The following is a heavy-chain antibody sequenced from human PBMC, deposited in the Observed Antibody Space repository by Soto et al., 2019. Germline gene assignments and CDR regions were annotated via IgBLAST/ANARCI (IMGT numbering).Heavy chain of an antibody. Sequence: SETLSLTCTVSGGSVSSGSYYWSWIRQHPGRGLEWIGYIYYTGNTYYNPSLKSRVTISLDKSENQFSLKVTSLTAADTAVYYCASRDPGTSVDYWGQGTLVTVSS. D-gene: IGHD1-7*01. CDR1: GGSVSSGSYY. CDR3: ASRDPGTSVDY. J-gene: IGHJ4*02. V-gene: IGHV4-31*09. CDR2: IYYTGNT.